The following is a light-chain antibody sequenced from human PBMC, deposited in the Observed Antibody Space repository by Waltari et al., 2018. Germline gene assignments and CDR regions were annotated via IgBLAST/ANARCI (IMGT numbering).Light chain of an antibody. J-gene: IGKJ1*01. CDR1: QSVSRF. CDR2: GAS. Sequence: EIVLTQSPGTLSLSPGERGTLSCRASQSVSRFLAWYQQKPGQAPRLLIYGASTRATGIPDRFSGSGSVTDFSLTINRLEPEDFAVYYCQKYDRLPATFGQGTKVEIK. V-gene: IGKV3-20*01. CDR3: QKYDRLPAT.